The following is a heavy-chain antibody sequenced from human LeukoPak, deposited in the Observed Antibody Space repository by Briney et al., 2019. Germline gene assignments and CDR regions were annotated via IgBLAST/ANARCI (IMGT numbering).Heavy chain of an antibody. V-gene: IGHV1-2*02. Sequence: ASVKVSCKASEYTFTGYYLHWVRQAPGQGLEWMGCINPGSGGTNYAQKFQDRVTMTRDMYISTADMELSSLRYDDTAVYYCARGGFVVAPPLAVWGQGTTVTVSS. CDR3: ARGGFVVAPPLAV. CDR2: INPGSGGT. D-gene: IGHD3-3*01. CDR1: EYTFTGYY. J-gene: IGHJ6*02.